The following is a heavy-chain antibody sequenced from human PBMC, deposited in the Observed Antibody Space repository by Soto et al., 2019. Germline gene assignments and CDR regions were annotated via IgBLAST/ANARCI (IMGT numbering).Heavy chain of an antibody. V-gene: IGHV4-34*01. Sequence: EPLSLTCFFYLSRFIGYYWRWSRKTLGKGLEWIGEIYHSGSTNYKPALKSRVTITVNKSMIQFSMVLRTVTSADTAVYYCARTESGTFDPWGQGTLVTVSS. CDR2: IYHSGST. CDR3: ARTESGTFDP. D-gene: IGHD1-7*01. CDR1: LSRFIGYY. J-gene: IGHJ5*02.